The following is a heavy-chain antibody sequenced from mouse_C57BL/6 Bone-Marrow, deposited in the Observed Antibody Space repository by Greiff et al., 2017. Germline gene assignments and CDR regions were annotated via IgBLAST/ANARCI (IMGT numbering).Heavy chain of an antibody. CDR1: GYTFTSYG. D-gene: IGHD2-4*01. J-gene: IGHJ4*01. V-gene: IGHV1-58*01. Sequence: EVKLEESGAELVRPGSSVKMSCKTSGYTFTSYGINWVKQRPGQGLEWIGYIYIGNGYTEYNEKFKGKATLTSDTSSSTAYMQLSSLTSEDSAIYFCARSDYDYDGYAMDYWGQGTSVTVSS. CDR3: ARSDYDYDGYAMDY. CDR2: IYIGNGYT.